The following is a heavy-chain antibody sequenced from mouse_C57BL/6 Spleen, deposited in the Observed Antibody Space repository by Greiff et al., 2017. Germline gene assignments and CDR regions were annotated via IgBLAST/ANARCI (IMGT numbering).Heavy chain of an antibody. CDR2: ISGGGGNT. CDR3: ARHVDYDY. CDR1: GFTFSSYT. D-gene: IGHD2-4*01. J-gene: IGHJ2*01. Sequence: EVKLVESGGGLVKPGGSLKLSCAASGFTFSSYTMSWVRQTPEKRLEWVATISGGGGNTYYPDSVKGRFTISRDTAKNTLYLQMSSLRSEDTALYYCARHVDYDYWGQGTTLTVSS. V-gene: IGHV5-9*01.